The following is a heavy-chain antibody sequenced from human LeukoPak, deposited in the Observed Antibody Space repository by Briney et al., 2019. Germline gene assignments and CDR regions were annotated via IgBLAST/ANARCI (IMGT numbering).Heavy chain of an antibody. CDR3: GKTTVGYSSGQKPAWPVDY. CDR1: GFTFGSHA. V-gene: IGHV3-23*01. J-gene: IGHJ4*02. CDR2: IFGSGGSP. D-gene: IGHD5-18*01. Sequence: GGSLRLSCEASGFTFGSHAMYWVRQAPGKGLEWVAGIFGSGGSPHYADPVKGRFTIYRDNSRNTVYLQINSLRAEDTAVYYCGKTTVGYSSGQKPAWPVDYWGQGTLVTVST.